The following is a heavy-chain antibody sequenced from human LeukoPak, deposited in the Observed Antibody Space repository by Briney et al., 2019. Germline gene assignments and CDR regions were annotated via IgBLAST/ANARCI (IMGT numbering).Heavy chain of an antibody. J-gene: IGHJ4*02. Sequence: GGSLRLSCAASGFTFSSYAMSWVRQAPGKGLEWVSAISGSGGSTYYADSVKGRFTISRDNSKNTLYLQMNSLRAEDKAVYYCAKDLSAVACTIFKTQYYFDYWGQGTLVTVSS. V-gene: IGHV3-23*01. CDR2: ISGSGGST. CDR1: GFTFSSYA. CDR3: AKDLSAVACTIFKTQYYFDY. D-gene: IGHD6-19*01.